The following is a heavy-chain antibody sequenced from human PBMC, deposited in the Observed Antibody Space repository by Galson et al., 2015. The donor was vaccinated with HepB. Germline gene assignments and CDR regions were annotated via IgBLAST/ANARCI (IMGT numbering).Heavy chain of an antibody. J-gene: IGHJ4*02. Sequence: LRLSCAASGFTFRYYAMSWVRQAPGKGLEWVSAITPSGDNTYSADSMKGRFTISRDNSQNTLFLQMNSLRADDTAIYFCAKVFPEKTDGWYRQALYYFDSWGQGTRVTVSS. D-gene: IGHD6-19*01. V-gene: IGHV3-23*01. CDR1: GFTFRYYA. CDR2: ITPSGDNT. CDR3: AKVFPEKTDGWYRQALYYFDS.